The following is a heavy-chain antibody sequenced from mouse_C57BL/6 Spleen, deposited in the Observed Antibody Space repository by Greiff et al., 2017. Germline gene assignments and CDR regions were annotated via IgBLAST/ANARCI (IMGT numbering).Heavy chain of an antibody. Sequence: DVMLVESGGGLVQPGGSLKLSCAASGFTFSDYYMYWVRQTPEKRLEWVAYISNGGGSTYYPDTVKGRFTISRDNAKNTLYLQMSRLKSADTAMYYCARQNYSNYDFDYWGQGTTLTVSS. CDR2: ISNGGGST. J-gene: IGHJ2*01. D-gene: IGHD2-5*01. V-gene: IGHV5-12*01. CDR3: ARQNYSNYDFDY. CDR1: GFTFSDYY.